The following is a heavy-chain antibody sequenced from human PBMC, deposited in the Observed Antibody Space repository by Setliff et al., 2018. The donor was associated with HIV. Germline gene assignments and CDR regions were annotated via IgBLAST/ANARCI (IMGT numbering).Heavy chain of an antibody. CDR2: IYHSGST. CDR1: GDSISSDFY. V-gene: IGHV4-38-2*02. J-gene: IGHJ6*02. CDR3: ARGAIAVAGISYYYYGMDV. D-gene: IGHD6-19*01. Sequence: PSETLSLTCTVSGDSISSDFYWGWIRQPPGKGLEWIASIYHSGSTNYNPSLKSRVTISVDTSKNQFSLKLSSVTAADTAVYYCARGAIAVAGISYYYYGMDVWGQGTTVTVSS.